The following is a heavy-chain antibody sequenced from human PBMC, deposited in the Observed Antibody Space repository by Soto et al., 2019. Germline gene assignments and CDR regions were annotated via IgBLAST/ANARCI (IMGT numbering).Heavy chain of an antibody. Sequence: SVKVSCKASGGAFSRYAISWVRQAPGQGLEWVGGIFPMYGTPVYAQKLQGRVTLTTDEATSTAYMELSGLRYEDTAVYYCARGAAGGFDYWGQGTLVTVSS. V-gene: IGHV1-69*05. D-gene: IGHD1-26*01. CDR2: IFPMYGTP. CDR1: GGAFSRYA. CDR3: ARGAAGGFDY. J-gene: IGHJ4*02.